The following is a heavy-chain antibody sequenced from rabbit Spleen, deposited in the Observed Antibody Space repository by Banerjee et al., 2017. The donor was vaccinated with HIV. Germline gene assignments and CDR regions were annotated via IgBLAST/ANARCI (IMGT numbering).Heavy chain of an antibody. D-gene: IGHD8-1*01. J-gene: IGHJ6*01. Sequence: QEQLVESGGGLVQPEGSLTLTCKASGLDFSSSYWICWVRQAPGKGLEWIACIYAGVSGTTYYATWAKGRFTISKTSSTTVTLQMTSLTAADTATYFCARDSGTSFSSYGMDLWGQGPWSPS. CDR2: IYAGVSGTT. CDR1: GLDFSSSYW. V-gene: IGHV1S45*01. CDR3: ARDSGTSFSSYGMDL.